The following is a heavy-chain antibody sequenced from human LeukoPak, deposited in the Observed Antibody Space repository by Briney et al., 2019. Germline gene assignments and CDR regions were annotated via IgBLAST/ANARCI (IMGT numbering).Heavy chain of an antibody. CDR1: GGTFSSYA. V-gene: IGHV1-69*13. D-gene: IGHD1-1*01. J-gene: IGHJ6*04. Sequence: SVKVSCKASGGTFSSYAISWVRQAPGQGLEGMGGIIPIFGTANYAQKFQGRVTITADESTSTAYMELSSLRSEDTAVYYCARVVLERRYYYYGMDVWGKGTTVTVSS. CDR3: ARVVLERRYYYYGMDV. CDR2: IIPIFGTA.